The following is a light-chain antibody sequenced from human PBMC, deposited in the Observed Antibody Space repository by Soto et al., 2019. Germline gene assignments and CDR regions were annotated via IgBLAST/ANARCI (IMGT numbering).Light chain of an antibody. CDR3: QQYGGSVYT. CDR1: QSVTSNY. J-gene: IGKJ2*01. V-gene: IGKV3-20*01. Sequence: EIVLTQSPGTVSLSPGERATLSCRASQSVTSNYLAWYQQKPGQAPRLLIYGASNRATDIPDRFSGSGSGTDFTLIISRLEPEDFAVYYCQQYGGSVYTFGQGTKVEIK. CDR2: GAS.